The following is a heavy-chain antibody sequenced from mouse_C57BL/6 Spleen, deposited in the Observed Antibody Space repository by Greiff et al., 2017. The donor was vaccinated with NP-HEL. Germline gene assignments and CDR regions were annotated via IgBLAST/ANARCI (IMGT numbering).Heavy chain of an antibody. V-gene: IGHV1-80*01. CDR2: IYPGDGDT. CDR3: ARYYYGPYYFDY. CDR1: GYAFSSYW. D-gene: IGHD1-1*01. Sequence: VKLQQSGAELVKPGASVKISCKASGYAFSSYWMNWVKQRPGTGLEWIGQIYPGDGDTNYNGKFKGKATLTADKSSSTAYMQLSSLTSEDSAVYFCARYYYGPYYFDYWGQGTTLTVSS. J-gene: IGHJ2*01.